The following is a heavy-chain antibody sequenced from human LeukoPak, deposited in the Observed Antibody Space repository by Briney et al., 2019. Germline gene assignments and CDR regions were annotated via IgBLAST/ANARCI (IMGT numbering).Heavy chain of an antibody. CDR1: GFTFATYA. D-gene: IGHD1-26*01. CDR2: ISGSGGTT. J-gene: IGHJ4*02. Sequence: PGGSLRLSCAASGFTFATYAMTWVRQAPGKGLEWVSGISGSGGTTYYADSVKGRFTISRDNSKNTLHLQMNSLRAEDTAVYYCATKDWEYRDNWGQGTLVTVSS. V-gene: IGHV3-23*01. CDR3: ATKDWEYRDN.